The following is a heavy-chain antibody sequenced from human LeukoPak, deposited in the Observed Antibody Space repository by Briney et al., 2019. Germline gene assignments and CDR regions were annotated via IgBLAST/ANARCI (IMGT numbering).Heavy chain of an antibody. D-gene: IGHD6-19*01. V-gene: IGHV3-21*05. Sequence: GGSLRLSCAGSGFTFSSYEMNWVRQAPGKGPEWISYISADSIYIHYADSVKGRFTISRDNAKNSLYLQMNSLREEDTAVYYCATTVAGYPDDYFDFWGQGILVTVSS. CDR2: ISADSIYI. CDR3: ATTVAGYPDDYFDF. CDR1: GFTFSSYE. J-gene: IGHJ4*02.